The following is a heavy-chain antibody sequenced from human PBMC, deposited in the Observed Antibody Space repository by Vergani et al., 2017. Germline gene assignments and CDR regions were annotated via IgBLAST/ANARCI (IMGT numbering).Heavy chain of an antibody. V-gene: IGHV4-61*02. Sequence: QVQLLESGPGLVRPSQTLSLTCTVSGGSISSGCYYWVRLRQPAGKGLEWIGRFYTGGGTSYNPSLKSRVTISVDSPKNQFSLQLSPVTAADTAVYYCARDPLYGTTWPFRLLDMDVWGQGTTVTVSS. J-gene: IGHJ6*02. CDR3: ARDPLYGTTWPFRLLDMDV. CDR1: GGSISSGCYY. D-gene: IGHD1-14*01. CDR2: FYTGGGT.